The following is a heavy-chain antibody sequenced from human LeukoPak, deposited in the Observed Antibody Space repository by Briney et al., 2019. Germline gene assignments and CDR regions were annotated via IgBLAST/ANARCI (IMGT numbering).Heavy chain of an antibody. V-gene: IGHV4-59*12. D-gene: IGHD6-19*01. CDR1: GGSISSYY. J-gene: IGHJ3*02. Sequence: SETLSLTCTVSGGSISSYYWSWIRQPPGKGLEWIGYIYYSGSTNYNPSLKSRVTISADTSKNQFSLKLSSVTAADTAVYYCARARYSSGWYAGGGAFDIWGQGTMVTVSS. CDR3: ARARYSSGWYAGGGAFDI. CDR2: IYYSGST.